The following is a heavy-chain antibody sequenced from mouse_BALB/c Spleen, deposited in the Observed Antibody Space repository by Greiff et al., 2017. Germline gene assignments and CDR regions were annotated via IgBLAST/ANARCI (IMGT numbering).Heavy chain of an antibody. V-gene: IGHV7-3*02. J-gene: IGHJ4*01. D-gene: IGHD1-1*01. CDR1: GFTFTDYY. Sequence: EVHLVESGGGLVQPGGSLRLSCATSGFTFTDYYMSWVRQPPGKALEWLGFIRNKANGYTTEYSASVKGRFTISRDNSQSILYLQMNTLRAEDSATYYCARRGSSYAMDYWGQGTSVTVSS. CDR2: IRNKANGYTT. CDR3: ARRGSSYAMDY.